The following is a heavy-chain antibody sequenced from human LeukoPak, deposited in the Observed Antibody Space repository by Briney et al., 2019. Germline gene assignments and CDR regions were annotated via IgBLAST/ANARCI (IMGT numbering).Heavy chain of an antibody. D-gene: IGHD3-3*01. J-gene: IGHJ4*02. CDR2: ISSSSSYI. CDR1: GFTFSSYS. V-gene: IGHV3-21*01. Sequence: GGSLRLSCAASGFTFSSYSMNWVRQAPGKGLEWVSSISSSSSYIYYADSVKGRFTISRDNAKNSLYLQMNSLRAEDTAVYYCARANDYDFWESPTSGSGEDWGQGTLVTVSS. CDR3: ARANDYDFWESPTSGSGED.